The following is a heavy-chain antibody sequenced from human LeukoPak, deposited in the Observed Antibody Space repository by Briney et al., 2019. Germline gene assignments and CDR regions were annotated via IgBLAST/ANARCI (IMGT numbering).Heavy chain of an antibody. V-gene: IGHV1-69*04. CDR1: GGTFSSYG. CDR2: IIPILGTA. J-gene: IGHJ6*02. CDR3: VRTNYYDSSGYQGAGTYYYGMDV. Sequence: SVTVSCTSSGGTFSSYGISWVRQAPGQGLEWMGRIIPILGTANYAKKFQGRVTITADKFTSTAYMEVRSLRSEDTAVYYCVRTNYYDSSGYQGAGTYYYGMDVWGQGTTVTVSS. D-gene: IGHD3-22*01.